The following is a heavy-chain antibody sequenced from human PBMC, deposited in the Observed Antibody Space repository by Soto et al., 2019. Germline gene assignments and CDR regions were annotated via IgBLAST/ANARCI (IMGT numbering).Heavy chain of an antibody. CDR2: ISGSGGST. CDR3: AKDGGYSYGYSPRYYYGMDV. D-gene: IGHD5-18*01. J-gene: IGHJ6*02. V-gene: IGHV3-23*01. Sequence: PGGSLRLSCAASGVTFSSYAMSWVRQAPGKGLEWVSAISGSGGSTYYADSVKGRFTISRDNSKNTLYLQMNSLRAEDTAVYYCAKDGGYSYGYSPRYYYGMDVWGQGTTVTVSS. CDR1: GVTFSSYA.